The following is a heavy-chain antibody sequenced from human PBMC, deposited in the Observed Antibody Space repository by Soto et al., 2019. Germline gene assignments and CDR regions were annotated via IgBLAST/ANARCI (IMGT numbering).Heavy chain of an antibody. CDR1: GFTFSSYA. J-gene: IGHJ5*02. V-gene: IGHV3-23*01. CDR3: AKKLYYYDSSGYYRGWFDP. CDR2: ISGSGGST. D-gene: IGHD3-22*01. Sequence: GGSLRLSCAASGFTFSSYAMSWVRQAPGKGLEWVSAISGSGGSTYYADSVKGRFTISRDNSKNTLYLQMNSLRAEDAAVYYCAKKLYYYDSSGYYRGWFDPWGQGTLVTVSS.